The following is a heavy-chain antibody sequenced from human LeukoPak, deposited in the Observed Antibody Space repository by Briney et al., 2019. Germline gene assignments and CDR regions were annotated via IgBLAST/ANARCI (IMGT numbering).Heavy chain of an antibody. J-gene: IGHJ5*02. Sequence: SETLSLTCTVSGGSISSSSYYWGWIRQPPGKGLEWIGSIYYSGSTYYNPALKSRVTTSLDTSKNQYSLKISSVTAADTAVYYCARYSYDILTGYPKGWFDPWGQGTLVTVSS. CDR2: IYYSGST. CDR1: GGSISSSSYY. D-gene: IGHD3-9*01. V-gene: IGHV4-39*07. CDR3: ARYSYDILTGYPKGWFDP.